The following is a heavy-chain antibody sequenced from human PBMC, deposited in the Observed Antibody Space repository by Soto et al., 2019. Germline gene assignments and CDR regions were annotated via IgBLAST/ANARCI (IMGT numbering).Heavy chain of an antibody. D-gene: IGHD5-12*01. CDR1: GYTFTGYY. J-gene: IGHJ4*02. CDR3: ARYSRSGYDYHSYGY. CDR2: ISPNSGGT. Sequence: GASVKVSCKASGYTFTGYYIHWVRQAPGQGLEWMGWISPNSGGTNYAPNFQGRVTMTRDTSISTAYMELSRLKSDDTAVYYCARYSRSGYDYHSYGYWGQGTLVTVSS. V-gene: IGHV1-2*02.